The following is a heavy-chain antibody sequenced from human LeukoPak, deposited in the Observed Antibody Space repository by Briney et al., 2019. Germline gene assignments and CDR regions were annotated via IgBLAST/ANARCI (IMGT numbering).Heavy chain of an antibody. V-gene: IGHV4-59*08. CDR2: IFYSGNT. J-gene: IGHJ4*02. CDR3: ARRITSSGYYRDDS. CDR1: GGSINSYY. Sequence: KSSETLSLTCTVSGGSINSYYWSWIRQPPGKGLEWIGYIFYSGNTNYNPSLKSRVTISVDTSKNQFSLKLSSVTAADTAVYYCARRITSSGYYRDDSWGQGTLVTVSS. D-gene: IGHD3-22*01.